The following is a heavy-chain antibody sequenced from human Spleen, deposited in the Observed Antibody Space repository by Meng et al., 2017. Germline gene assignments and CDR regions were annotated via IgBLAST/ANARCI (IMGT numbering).Heavy chain of an antibody. V-gene: IGHV3-30*07. Sequence: GGSLRLSCAASGFTFSSYAMHWVRQAPGKGLEWVAVISYDGSNKYYADSVKGRFTISRDNSKNTLFPQMSSLRAEDTAVYYCAKYQGDYGDYPPTYYYYGMDVWGQGTTVTVSS. D-gene: IGHD4-17*01. J-gene: IGHJ6*02. CDR1: GFTFSSYA. CDR3: AKYQGDYGDYPPTYYYYGMDV. CDR2: ISYDGSNK.